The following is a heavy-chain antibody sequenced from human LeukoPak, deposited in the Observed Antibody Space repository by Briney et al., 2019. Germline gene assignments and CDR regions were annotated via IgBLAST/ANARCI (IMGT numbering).Heavy chain of an antibody. Sequence: SETLSLTCAVYGGSFSGYYWSWIRQPPGKGLEWIGEINHSGSTNYNPSLKSRVTISVDTSKNQFSLKLSSVTAADTAVYYCARGRGGSYYSWFDPWGQGTLVTVSS. D-gene: IGHD1-26*01. V-gene: IGHV4-34*01. J-gene: IGHJ5*02. CDR3: ARGRGGSYYSWFDP. CDR1: GGSFSGYY. CDR2: INHSGST.